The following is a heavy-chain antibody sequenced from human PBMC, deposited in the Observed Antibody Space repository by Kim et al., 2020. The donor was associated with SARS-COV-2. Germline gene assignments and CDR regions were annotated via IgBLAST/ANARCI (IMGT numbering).Heavy chain of an antibody. CDR3: TTERWLGESPGSRYYFDY. CDR1: GFTFSNAW. CDR2: IKSKTDGGTT. J-gene: IGHJ4*02. D-gene: IGHD3-10*01. Sequence: GGSLRLSCAASGFTFSNAWMSWVRQAPGKGLEWVGRIKSKTDGGTTDYAAPVKGRFTISRDDSKNTLYLQMNSLKTEDTAVYYCTTERWLGESPGSRYYFDYWGQGTLVTVSS. V-gene: IGHV3-15*01.